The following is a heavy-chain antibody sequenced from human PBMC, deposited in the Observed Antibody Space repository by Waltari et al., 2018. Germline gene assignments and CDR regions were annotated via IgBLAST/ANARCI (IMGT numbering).Heavy chain of an antibody. D-gene: IGHD3-10*01. J-gene: IGHJ4*02. CDR2: SSDSGRST. Sequence: EVQMLESGGGLVQRVGSLRLSCAVPGVIFRSFAMSWVRHTPGKGLEWVAGSSDSGRSTYYADSVQGRFTISRDKSKKRVFLQMNSLRAEDTATYYCTKMRRDLPRDIIDNWGQGTQVIIAS. CDR1: GVIFRSFA. V-gene: IGHV3-23*01. CDR3: TKMRRDLPRDIIDN.